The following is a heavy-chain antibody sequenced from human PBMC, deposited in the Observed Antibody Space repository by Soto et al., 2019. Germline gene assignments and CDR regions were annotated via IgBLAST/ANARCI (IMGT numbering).Heavy chain of an antibody. CDR2: INPSGGST. D-gene: IGHD4-4*01. CDR3: ARDAGGDVSGVTYFDY. CDR1: GYTFTSYY. V-gene: IGHV1-46*01. Sequence: QVQLVQSGAEVKKPGASVKVSCKASGYTFTSYYMHWVRQAPGQGLEWMGIINPSGGSTSYAQKFQGRVTMTRDTSTSTVYMELSSLRSEDTAVYYCARDAGGDVSGVTYFDYWGQGTLVTVSS. J-gene: IGHJ4*02.